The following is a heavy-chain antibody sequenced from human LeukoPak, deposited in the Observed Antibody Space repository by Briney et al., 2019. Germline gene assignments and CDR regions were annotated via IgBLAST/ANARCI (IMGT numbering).Heavy chain of an antibody. Sequence: SETLSLTCTVSGGSLSSYYWSWLRQPPEKGLEWIGYIYYSGSTNYNPSLKSRVTISVDTSKNQFSLKLSSVTAADTAVYYCASKGFGSSSRGGYYYYYMDVWGKGTTVTVS. CDR1: GGSLSSYY. D-gene: IGHD6-13*01. CDR2: IYYSGST. J-gene: IGHJ6*03. CDR3: ASKGFGSSSRGGYYYYYMDV. V-gene: IGHV4-59*01.